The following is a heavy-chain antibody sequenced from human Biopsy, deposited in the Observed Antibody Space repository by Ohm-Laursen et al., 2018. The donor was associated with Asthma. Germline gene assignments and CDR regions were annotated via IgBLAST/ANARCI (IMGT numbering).Heavy chain of an antibody. CDR2: VNTGNGDT. Sequence: ASVKVSCTASGYNFINFAIHWVRQAPGQRLEWMGWVNTGNGDTKYSQKFQGRVTITRDTSASTAYMELRSLRSEDTATYYCARTYYDFLTGQVKDVFGVWGQGTMVTVSS. CDR3: ARTYYDFLTGQVKDVFGV. J-gene: IGHJ3*01. D-gene: IGHD3-9*01. CDR1: GYNFINFA. V-gene: IGHV1-3*04.